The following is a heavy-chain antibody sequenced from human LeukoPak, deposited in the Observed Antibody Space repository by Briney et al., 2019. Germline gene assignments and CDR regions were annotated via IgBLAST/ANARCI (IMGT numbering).Heavy chain of an antibody. CDR2: IYTSGST. Sequence: SETLSLTCTVSVGSISSHYWSWIRQPAGKGLEWIGRIYTSGSTNCTPSHKSRVDMSVATSKNQFYLKLSSVTAADTAVYYCARGLVYGVVTQGGYYYYMDVWGKGTTVTVSS. CDR1: VGSISSHY. J-gene: IGHJ6*03. V-gene: IGHV4-4*07. CDR3: ARGLVYGVVTQGGYYYYMDV. D-gene: IGHD3-3*01.